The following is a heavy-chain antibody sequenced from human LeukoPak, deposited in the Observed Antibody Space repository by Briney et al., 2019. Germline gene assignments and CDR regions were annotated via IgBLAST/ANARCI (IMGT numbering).Heavy chain of an antibody. V-gene: IGHV1-2*02. Sequence: KSGASVKVSCKASGYTFTGYYMHWVRQAPGQGFEWMGWINPNSGDTNYAQKFQGRVTMTRDTSISTAHMELSRLRSDDTAVYYCARANPLYCSSTTCLFDYWGQGTLVTVSS. CDR3: ARANPLYCSSTTCLFDY. CDR2: INPNSGDT. CDR1: GYTFTGYY. J-gene: IGHJ4*02. D-gene: IGHD2-2*01.